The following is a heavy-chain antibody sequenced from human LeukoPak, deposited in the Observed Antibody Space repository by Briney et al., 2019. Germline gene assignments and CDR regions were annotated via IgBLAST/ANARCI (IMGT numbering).Heavy chain of an antibody. CDR2: INPNSGGT. J-gene: IGHJ4*02. D-gene: IGHD3-22*01. CDR3: ARDMKDSSGYLFDY. V-gene: IGHV1-2*02. Sequence: ASVKVSCKASGYTFTGYYMHWVRQAPGQGLEWMGWINPNSGGTNYAQKFQGRVTMTRDKSISTAYMELSRLRSDDTAVYYCARDMKDSSGYLFDYWGQGTLVTVSS. CDR1: GYTFTGYY.